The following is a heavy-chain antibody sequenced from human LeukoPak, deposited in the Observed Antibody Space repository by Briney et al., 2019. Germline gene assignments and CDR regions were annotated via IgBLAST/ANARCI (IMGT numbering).Heavy chain of an antibody. Sequence: PSETLSLTCTVSGYSLSSGYYWGWIRQPPGKGLEWIGSIYHSGSTYYNPSLKSRVTISVDKSKNQFSLKLSSVTAADTGVYYCARTGDWPYFDYWGQETLVTVSS. V-gene: IGHV4-38-2*02. J-gene: IGHJ4*02. CDR2: IYHSGST. CDR3: ARTGDWPYFDY. CDR1: GYSLSSGYY. D-gene: IGHD2-21*02.